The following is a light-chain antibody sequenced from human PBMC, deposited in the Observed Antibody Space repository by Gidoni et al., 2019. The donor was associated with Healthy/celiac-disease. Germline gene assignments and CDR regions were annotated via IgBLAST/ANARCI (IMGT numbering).Light chain of an antibody. CDR3: QQCYSTPHT. CDR2: AAS. J-gene: IGKJ2*01. CDR1: QSISND. V-gene: IGKV1-39*01. Sequence: DLQLTQSPSSLSAAFGDRVTLTCRASQSISNDLNWYQQKPGEAPKLLIYAASSLQSGVPARFSGSGSGTDFTLTISSLRAEDVATYYCQQCYSTPHTFGQGTKLEIK.